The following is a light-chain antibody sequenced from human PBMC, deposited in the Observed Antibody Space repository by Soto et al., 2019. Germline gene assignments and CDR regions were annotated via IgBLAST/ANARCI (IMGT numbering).Light chain of an antibody. Sequence: EIVLTQSPGTLSLSPGERATLSCRASQSVSNNYLDWYQQKPGQAPRLLIYGASSRATGIPDRFTGSGFGTDFTLTISRLEPEEFAVYYCLQNVNSECAFGVGTKVEIK. V-gene: IGKV3-20*01. CDR3: LQNVNSECA. CDR2: GAS. CDR1: QSVSNNY. J-gene: IGKJ1*01.